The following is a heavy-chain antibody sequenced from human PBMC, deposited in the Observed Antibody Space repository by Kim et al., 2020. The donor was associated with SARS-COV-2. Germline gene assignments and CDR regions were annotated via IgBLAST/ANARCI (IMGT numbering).Heavy chain of an antibody. J-gene: IGHJ6*02. CDR3: ARDGNGLGV. V-gene: IGHV3-74*01. Sequence: SNTTYADSARGRFTISRDNSKNTLFLQMNSLRAEDAAVYYCARDGNGLGVWGQGTTVTVSS. CDR2: SNT.